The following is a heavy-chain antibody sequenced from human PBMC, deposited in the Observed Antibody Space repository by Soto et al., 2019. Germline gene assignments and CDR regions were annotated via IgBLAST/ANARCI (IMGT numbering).Heavy chain of an antibody. CDR3: ARGRIPSAIFDWFDP. Sequence: QVQLVESGGGVVQPGRSLRISCAASGFTFDRYGMHWVRQAPGKGLEWVAVLWSDGSTEYYADSVKGRFTISRDNSKNTMYLQMNSLRGEDTGVYYCARGRIPSAIFDWFDPWGQGTLVTVSS. CDR2: LWSDGSTE. J-gene: IGHJ5*02. D-gene: IGHD2-2*01. CDR1: GFTFDRYG. V-gene: IGHV3-33*01.